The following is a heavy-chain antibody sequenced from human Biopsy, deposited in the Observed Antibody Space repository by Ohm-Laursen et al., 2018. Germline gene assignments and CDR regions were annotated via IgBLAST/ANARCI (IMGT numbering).Heavy chain of an antibody. CDR2: IYNTETT. CDR1: GGSISSSTTYY. CDR3: ARHPTGFWFDP. Sequence: SDILSLTCTVSGGSISSSTTYYWAWLRQPPGKGLEWIGSIYNTETTFYNPSLKSRVTISVETSTNQFSLKVSSVTAADTALYFCARHPTGFWFDPWGHGTLVTVSS. V-gene: IGHV4-39*01. J-gene: IGHJ5*02.